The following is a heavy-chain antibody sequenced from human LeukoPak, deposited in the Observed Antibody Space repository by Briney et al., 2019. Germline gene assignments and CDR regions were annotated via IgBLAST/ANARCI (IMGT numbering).Heavy chain of an antibody. CDR3: ARHGTIFGGNFDY. CDR2: IYYNGAT. Sequence: SETLSLTCTVSGGSISSYYWTWIRQPPGKGLEWIGYIYYNGATNYNPSLKSRVTISVDTSKNQFSLKLSSVTAADTAVYYCARHGTIFGGNFDYWGQGTLVTVSS. D-gene: IGHD3-3*01. J-gene: IGHJ4*02. CDR1: GGSISSYY. V-gene: IGHV4-59*08.